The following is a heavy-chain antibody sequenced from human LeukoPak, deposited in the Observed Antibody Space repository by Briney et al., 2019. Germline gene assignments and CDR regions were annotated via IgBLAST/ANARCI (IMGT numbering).Heavy chain of an antibody. CDR1: GGSISSYY. J-gene: IGHJ6*04. V-gene: IGHV4-59*01. Sequence: SETLSLTCTVSGGSISSYYWSWIRQPPGKGLEWIGYIYYSGSTNYNPSLKSRVTISVDTSKNQFSLKLSSVTAADTAVYYCARAEGSGSYHLYYYYGMDVWGKGTTVTVSS. CDR2: IYYSGST. CDR3: ARAEGSGSYHLYYYYGMDV. D-gene: IGHD3-10*01.